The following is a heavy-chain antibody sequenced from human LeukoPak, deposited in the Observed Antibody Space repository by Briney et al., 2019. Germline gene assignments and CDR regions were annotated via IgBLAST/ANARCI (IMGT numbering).Heavy chain of an antibody. D-gene: IGHD2-8*02. CDR1: EFSVGSNY. CDR2: IYSGGST. CDR3: ARDQLYCTGGYCYKDY. V-gene: IGHV3-66*01. J-gene: IGHJ4*02. Sequence: PGGSLRLSCAASEFSVGSNYMTWVRQAPGKGLEWVSLIYSGGSTYYADSVKGRFTISRDNSKNTLYLQMNSLRAEDTAVYYCARDQLYCTGGYCYKDYWGQGTLVTVSS.